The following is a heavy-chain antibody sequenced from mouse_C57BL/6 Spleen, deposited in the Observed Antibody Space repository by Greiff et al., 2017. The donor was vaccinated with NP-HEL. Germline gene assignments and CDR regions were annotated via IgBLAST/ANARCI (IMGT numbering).Heavy chain of an antibody. D-gene: IGHD1-1*01. CDR1: GYTFTSYW. CDR2: IYPGSGST. J-gene: IGHJ2*01. CDR3: ARVYYGSSYWYFDY. Sequence: VKLQQPGAELVKPGASVKMSCKASGYTFTSYWITWVKQRPGQGLEWIGDIYPGSGSTNYNEKFKSKATLTVDTSSSTAYMQLSSLTSEDSAVYYCARVYYGSSYWYFDYWGQGTTLTVSS. V-gene: IGHV1-55*01.